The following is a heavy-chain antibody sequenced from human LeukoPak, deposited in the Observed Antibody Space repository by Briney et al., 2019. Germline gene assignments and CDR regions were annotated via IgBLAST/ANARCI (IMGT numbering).Heavy chain of an antibody. V-gene: IGHV3-53*01. CDR2: IYSGGYT. Sequence: GGSLRLSCAASEFTVSSNYMSWVRQASGKGLEWVSVIYSGGYTYYADSVKGRFTISRDNSKNTLYLQMNSLRAEDTAVYYCARVTGDLVFDYWGQGTLVTVSS. CDR1: EFTVSSNY. D-gene: IGHD7-27*01. J-gene: IGHJ4*02. CDR3: ARVTGDLVFDY.